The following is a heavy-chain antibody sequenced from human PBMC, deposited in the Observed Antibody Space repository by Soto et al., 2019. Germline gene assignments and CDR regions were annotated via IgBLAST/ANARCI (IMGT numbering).Heavy chain of an antibody. CDR3: ARVPMP. Sequence: PSETLSLTCAVSGGSISSGGYSWRWIRQPPGKGVEWIGYIYHSGSTYYNPSLKSRVTISVDRSKNQFSLKLSSVTAADTAVYYWARVPMPWGQGTQVSVSA. CDR1: GGSISSGGYS. J-gene: IGHJ5*02. V-gene: IGHV4-30-2*01. CDR2: IYHSGST.